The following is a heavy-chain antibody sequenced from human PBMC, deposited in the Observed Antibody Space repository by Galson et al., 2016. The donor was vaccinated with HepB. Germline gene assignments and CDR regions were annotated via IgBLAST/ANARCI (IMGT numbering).Heavy chain of an antibody. V-gene: IGHV3-30*18. Sequence: SLRLSCAASGFTFSSCGMHWVRQAPGKGLEWVAIISFDGNDKYYSDSVKGRFTISRDNSKNTLYLEMNSLRPEDTAMYYCAKEGATMILFPDYWGQGTLVTVSS. CDR1: GFTFSSCG. CDR2: ISFDGNDK. D-gene: IGHD3-22*01. J-gene: IGHJ4*02. CDR3: AKEGATMILFPDY.